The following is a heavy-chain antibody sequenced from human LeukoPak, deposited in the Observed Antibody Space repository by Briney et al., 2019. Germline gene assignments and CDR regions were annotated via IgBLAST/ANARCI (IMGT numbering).Heavy chain of an antibody. CDR2: ISSSSSYT. CDR1: GFTFSDYY. CDR3: ARDIWDDYYGSGSYYSFDY. J-gene: IGHJ4*02. V-gene: IGHV3-11*06. Sequence: GGSLRLSCAASGFTFSDYYMSWIRQAPGKGLEWVSYISSSSSYTNYADSVKGRFTISRDNAKNSLYLQVNSLRAEDTAVYYCARDIWDDYYGSGSYYSFDYWGQGTLVTVSS. D-gene: IGHD3-10*01.